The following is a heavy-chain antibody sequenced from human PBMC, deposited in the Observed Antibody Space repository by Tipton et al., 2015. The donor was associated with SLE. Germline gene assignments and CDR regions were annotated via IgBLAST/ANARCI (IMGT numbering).Heavy chain of an antibody. CDR3: ATDRRIVVVPAAMDYNWFDP. CDR1: GDSITYYY. D-gene: IGHD2-2*01. Sequence: TLSLTCTVSGDSITYYYWSWIRQPPGKGLEWIGYVYYGGSTNYNPSLKSRVTIPLDTSKNQFSLQLSSVTAADTAVYYCATDRRIVVVPAAMDYNWFDPRGHGTLVTISS. V-gene: IGHV4-59*01. CDR2: VYYGGST. J-gene: IGHJ5*02.